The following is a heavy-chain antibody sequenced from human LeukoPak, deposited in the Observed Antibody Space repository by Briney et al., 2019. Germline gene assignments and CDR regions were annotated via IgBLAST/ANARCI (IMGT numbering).Heavy chain of an antibody. CDR3: ARHHTAGWRVLDV. Sequence: PSETLSLTCTVSGGSISSSSYYWGWIRQPPGKGLEWMGSIYYSGSTYYNPSLKSRVTISVDTSKNQFSLKLSSVTAADTAVYYCARHHTAGWRVLDVWGQGTTVTVSS. D-gene: IGHD6-19*01. CDR1: GGSISSSSYY. J-gene: IGHJ6*02. CDR2: IYYSGST. V-gene: IGHV4-39*01.